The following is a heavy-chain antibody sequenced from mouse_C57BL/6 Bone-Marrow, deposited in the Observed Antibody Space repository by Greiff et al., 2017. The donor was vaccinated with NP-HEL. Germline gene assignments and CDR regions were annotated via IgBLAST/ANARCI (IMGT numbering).Heavy chain of an antibody. CDR3: ARNYYGSSYVLYWYFDV. Sequence: VQLQQPGAELVKPGASVKMSCKASGYTFTSYWITWVKQRPGQGLEWIGDIYPGSGSTNYNEKFKSKATLTVDTSSSTAYMQLSSLTSEDSAVYYCARNYYGSSYVLYWYFDVWGTGTTVTVSS. D-gene: IGHD1-1*01. CDR1: GYTFTSYW. CDR2: IYPGSGST. J-gene: IGHJ1*03. V-gene: IGHV1-55*01.